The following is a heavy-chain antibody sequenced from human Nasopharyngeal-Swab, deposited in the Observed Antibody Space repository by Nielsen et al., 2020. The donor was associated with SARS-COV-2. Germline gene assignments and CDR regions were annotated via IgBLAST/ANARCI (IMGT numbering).Heavy chain of an antibody. CDR3: ARDGLDYDFWSAYFMDV. D-gene: IGHD3-3*01. V-gene: IGHV3-21*01. CDR2: ISSSSSYI. CDR1: GFTFNNYN. Sequence: GGSLRLSCAASGFTFNNYNFNWVRQAQGKGLEWVSSISSSSSYIYYADSVKGRFTISRDNAKNSLYLQMNSLRAEDTAVYYGARDGLDYDFWSAYFMDVWGQGTTVTVSS. J-gene: IGHJ6*02.